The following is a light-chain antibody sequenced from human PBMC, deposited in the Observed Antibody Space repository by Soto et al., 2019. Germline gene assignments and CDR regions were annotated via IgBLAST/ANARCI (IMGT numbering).Light chain of an antibody. CDR3: LTWGGGIWV. CDR1: SGHTNYA. J-gene: IGLJ3*02. V-gene: IGLV4-69*01. CDR2: LNSDGRH. Sequence: QSVLTQSPSASASLGASVKLTCTLSSGHTNYAIAWHQLQPEKGPRYLMKLNSDGRHSKGDGIPDRFSGSSSGAERYLTISSLRSEDEADYHCLTWGGGIWVFGGGTKLTVL.